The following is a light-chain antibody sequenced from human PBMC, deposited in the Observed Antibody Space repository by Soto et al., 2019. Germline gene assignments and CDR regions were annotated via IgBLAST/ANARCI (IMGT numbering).Light chain of an antibody. CDR3: QQYGSSPWT. Sequence: IQMTQSPSSLSASIGDRVTITCRASQGIGVRLAWFQQKPGKAPQYLIQSASTLASGVPSRFSGSGSGTDFTLTISRLEPEDFAVYYCQQYGSSPWTFGQGTKVDIK. J-gene: IGKJ1*01. CDR1: QGIGVR. V-gene: IGKV1D-16*01. CDR2: SAS.